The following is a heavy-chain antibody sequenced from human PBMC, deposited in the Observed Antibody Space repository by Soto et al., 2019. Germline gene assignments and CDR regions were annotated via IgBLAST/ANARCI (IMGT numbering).Heavy chain of an antibody. CDR1: GFTFDTYA. Sequence: GGSLRLSCAASGFTFDTYAMHWVRQAPGKGLEWVSGISWNSGTIHYADSVKGRFTISRDNAKNSLYLQMNSLRTDDTALYYCAKAGDSYGFLDYFGMDVWGQGTTVTVSS. CDR2: ISWNSGTI. V-gene: IGHV3-9*01. J-gene: IGHJ6*02. D-gene: IGHD5-18*01. CDR3: AKAGDSYGFLDYFGMDV.